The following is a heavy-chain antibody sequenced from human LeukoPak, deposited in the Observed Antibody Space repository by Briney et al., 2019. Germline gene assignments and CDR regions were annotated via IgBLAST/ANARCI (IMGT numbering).Heavy chain of an antibody. D-gene: IGHD5-18*01. J-gene: IGHJ4*02. CDR1: GFTFSSYG. CDR2: IWYDGSNK. V-gene: IGHV3-33*01. Sequence: GGFLRLSCAASGFTFSSYGMHWVRQAPGKGLAWVAVIWYDGSNKYYADSVKGRFTISRDNSKSTLYLQMNSLRAEDTAVYYCARSPYSYGRFDYWGQGTLVTVSS. CDR3: ARSPYSYGRFDY.